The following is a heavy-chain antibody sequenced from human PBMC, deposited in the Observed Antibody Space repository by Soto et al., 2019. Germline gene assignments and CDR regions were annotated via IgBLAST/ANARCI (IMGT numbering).Heavy chain of an antibody. Sequence: EVQLVESGGGLVKPGGSLRLSCAASGFTFSNAWMNWVRQAPGKGLEWVGRIKSTTDGGTTDYAAPVKGRFTISRDDSKNTLYLQMNSLKTEDTAVYYCTTEVYYYDSSGYYFWAFDIWGQGTMVTVSS. D-gene: IGHD3-22*01. J-gene: IGHJ3*02. CDR2: IKSTTDGGTT. CDR3: TTEVYYYDSSGYYFWAFDI. CDR1: GFTFSNAW. V-gene: IGHV3-15*07.